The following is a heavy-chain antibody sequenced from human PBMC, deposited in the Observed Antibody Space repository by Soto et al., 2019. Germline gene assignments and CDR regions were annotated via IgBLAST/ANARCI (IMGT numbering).Heavy chain of an antibody. D-gene: IGHD6-6*01. CDR2: ISGSGGST. J-gene: IGHJ4*02. CDR3: AKDLHSSSSGIDY. CDR1: VFPFSSYA. Sequence: GGSLRLSCAASVFPFSSYAMSWVRQAPGKGLEWVSAISGSGGSTYYADSVKGRFTISRDNSKNTLYLQMNSLRAEDTAVYYCAKDLHSSSSGIDYWGQGTLVTVSS. V-gene: IGHV3-23*01.